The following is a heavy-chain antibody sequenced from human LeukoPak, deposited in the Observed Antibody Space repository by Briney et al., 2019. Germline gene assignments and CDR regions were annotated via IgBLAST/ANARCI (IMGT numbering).Heavy chain of an antibody. CDR3: ARDRYFDY. J-gene: IGHJ4*02. CDR2: IYYYSGST. Sequence: SETPSLTCTVSGGSISSSTYFWGWIRQPPGKGLEWIGSIYYYSGSTYYNPSLKSRVTISVDTSKNQFSLKLSSVTAADTAVYYYARDRYFDYWGQGTLVTVSS. CDR1: GGSISSSTYF. V-gene: IGHV4-39*07.